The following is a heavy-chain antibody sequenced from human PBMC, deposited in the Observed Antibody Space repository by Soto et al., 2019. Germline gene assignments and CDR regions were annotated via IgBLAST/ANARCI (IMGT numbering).Heavy chain of an antibody. Sequence: LRLSCAASGFTFTNYAINWVRQAPGKGLEWVSAISGSGSSAYYADSVKGRFTTSRDNSKNTVYVQMNSLRADDTAVYYCGKVTTVGATFHVFDIWGQGTVVTVSS. CDR2: ISGSGSSA. J-gene: IGHJ3*02. CDR3: GKVTTVGATFHVFDI. D-gene: IGHD1-26*01. CDR1: GFTFTNYA. V-gene: IGHV3-23*01.